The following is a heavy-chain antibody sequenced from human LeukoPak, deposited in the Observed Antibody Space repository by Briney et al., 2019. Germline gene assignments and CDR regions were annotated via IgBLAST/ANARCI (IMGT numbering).Heavy chain of an antibody. CDR3: ARDTRQGYSSGWYDY. CDR2: IWYDGSNK. J-gene: IGHJ4*02. V-gene: IGHV3-33*08. D-gene: IGHD6-19*01. Sequence: PGRSLRLSCAASGFTLSGYGMHWVRQAPGKGLEWVAVIWYDGSNKYYADSVKGRFTISRDNSKNTLYLQMNSLRAEDTAVYYCARDTRQGYSSGWYDYWGQGTLVTVSS. CDR1: GFTLSGYG.